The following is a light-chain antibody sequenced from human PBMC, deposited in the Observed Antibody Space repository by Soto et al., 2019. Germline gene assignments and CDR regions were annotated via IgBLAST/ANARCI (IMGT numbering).Light chain of an antibody. Sequence: IQMTQSPSTLSPSVGDRVTITWRASQNIERYMAWYQQKPGRAPSLISYDASTLERGVPSRFSGSGSGTEFTLIISNLQPDDFETYYCQQFKDYVWTFGQGTKVDIK. CDR3: QQFKDYVWT. CDR1: QNIERY. V-gene: IGKV1-5*01. J-gene: IGKJ1*01. CDR2: DAS.